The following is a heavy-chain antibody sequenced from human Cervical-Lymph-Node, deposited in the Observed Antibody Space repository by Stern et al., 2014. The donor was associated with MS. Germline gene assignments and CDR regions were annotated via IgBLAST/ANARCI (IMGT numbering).Heavy chain of an antibody. V-gene: IGHV3-30*04. CDR3: ARGRAIVGLDY. J-gene: IGHJ4*02. D-gene: IGHD1-26*01. CDR1: GFTFSSYA. CDR2: ISYDGGTK. Sequence: VQLVESGGGVVQPGRSLRLSCAASGFTFSSYAMYWVRQAPGKGLEWVIVISYDGGTKYYADSVKGRFTVSRDNSKSTFDLQMSSLRPEDTAVYYCARGRAIVGLDYWGQGTLVTVSS.